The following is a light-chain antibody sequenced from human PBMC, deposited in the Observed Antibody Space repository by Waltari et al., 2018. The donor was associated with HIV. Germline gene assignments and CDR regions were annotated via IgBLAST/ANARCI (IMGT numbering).Light chain of an antibody. CDR1: QIIANY. CDR2: AAA. CDR3: QQTYITPRT. J-gene: IGKJ1*01. V-gene: IGKV1-39*01. Sequence: DIQMTQSPSSLSASVGDRVTITCRASQIIANYLHWYQHKPGKAPKVLIFAAATLQSGVPARFSGTGYGTDVSLTITSLQREDFAIYYCQQTYITPRTFGQGTKVEIK.